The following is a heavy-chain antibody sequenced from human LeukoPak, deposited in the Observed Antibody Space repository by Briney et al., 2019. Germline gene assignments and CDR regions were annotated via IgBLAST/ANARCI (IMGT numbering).Heavy chain of an antibody. V-gene: IGHV4-39*07. D-gene: IGHD3-10*01. CDR3: ARVIAGSYYKVSYYYYMDV. J-gene: IGHJ6*03. CDR1: GGSISSSSYY. CDR2: IYYSGST. Sequence: SETLSLTCTVSGGSISSSSYYCGWIRQPPGKGLEWIGSIYYSGSTNYNPSLKSRVTISVDTSKNQFSLKLSSVTAADTAVYYCARVIAGSYYKVSYYYYMDVWGKGTTVTVSS.